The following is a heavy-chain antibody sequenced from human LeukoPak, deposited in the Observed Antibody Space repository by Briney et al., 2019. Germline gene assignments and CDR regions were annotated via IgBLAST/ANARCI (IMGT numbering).Heavy chain of an antibody. CDR3: ARIPRDQTTVAGTHAPFDY. CDR1: GFTFSSYA. Sequence: GRSLRLSCAASGFTFSSYAISWVRQAPGQGLEWMGGIIPIFGTANYAQKFQGRVTITADESTSTAYMELSSLRSEDTAVYYCARIPRDQTTVAGTHAPFDYWGQGTLVTVSS. CDR2: IIPIFGTA. D-gene: IGHD6-19*01. V-gene: IGHV1-69*01. J-gene: IGHJ4*02.